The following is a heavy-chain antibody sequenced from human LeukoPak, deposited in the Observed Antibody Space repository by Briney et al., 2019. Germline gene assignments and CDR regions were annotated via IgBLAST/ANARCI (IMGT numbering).Heavy chain of an antibody. D-gene: IGHD3-16*01. CDR1: GFTFSSYV. Sequence: GGSLRLSCAASGFTFSSYVMSWVRQAPGKGLEWVANMRHDESEKNYVDSVKGRFTISRDNAKNSLYLQMNSLRAEDTAVYYCARGGGNFDYWGRGTLVTVSS. CDR3: ARGGGNFDY. CDR2: MRHDESEK. J-gene: IGHJ4*02. V-gene: IGHV3-7*05.